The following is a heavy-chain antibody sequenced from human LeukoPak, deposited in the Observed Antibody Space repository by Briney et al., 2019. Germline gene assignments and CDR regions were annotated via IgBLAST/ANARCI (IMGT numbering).Heavy chain of an antibody. CDR2: INHSGST. Sequence: PSETLSLTCAVYGGSFSGYYWSWIRQPPGKGLEWIGEINHSGSTNYNPSLKSRVTISVDTSKNQFSLKLSSVTAADTAVYYCARHRAAAGTSLIYYYYYYMDVWGKGTTVTISS. V-gene: IGHV4-34*01. J-gene: IGHJ6*03. CDR1: GGSFSGYY. CDR3: ARHRAAAGTSLIYYYYYYMDV. D-gene: IGHD6-13*01.